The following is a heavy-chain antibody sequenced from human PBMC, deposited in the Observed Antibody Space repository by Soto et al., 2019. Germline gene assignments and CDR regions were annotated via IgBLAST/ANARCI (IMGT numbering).Heavy chain of an antibody. D-gene: IGHD2-15*01. CDR1: GFTFDDYA. Sequence: SLRLSCAASGFTFDDYAMHWVRQAPGKGLEWVSGISWNSGSRGYADSVKGRFTISRDNAKNSLYLQMNSLRAEDTALYYCAKNMKGYCSGGSCYPNYYYYGMDVWGQGTTVTVSS. CDR3: AKNMKGYCSGGSCYPNYYYYGMDV. J-gene: IGHJ6*02. V-gene: IGHV3-9*01. CDR2: ISWNSGSR.